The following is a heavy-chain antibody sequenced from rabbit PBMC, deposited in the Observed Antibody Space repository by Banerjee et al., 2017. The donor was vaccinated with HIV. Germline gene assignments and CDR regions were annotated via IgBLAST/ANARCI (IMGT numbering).Heavy chain of an antibody. CDR3: ARRTTGAYYDL. J-gene: IGHJ6*01. CDR1: GLDFSGGYY. Sequence: QEQLEESGGDLVKPGASLTLTCKASGLDFSGGYYMCWVRQAPGKGLEWIACINTGSSNTWFASWAKGRFTISSTSSTTVTLQMTSLTAADTATYFCARRTTGAYYDLWGQGTLVTVS. D-gene: IGHD1-1*01. CDR2: INTGSSNT. V-gene: IGHV1S45*01.